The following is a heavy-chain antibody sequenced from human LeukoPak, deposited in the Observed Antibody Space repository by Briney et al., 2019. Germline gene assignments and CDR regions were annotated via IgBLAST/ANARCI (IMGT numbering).Heavy chain of an antibody. D-gene: IGHD3-10*01. CDR3: ARSAVRGVMLNWFDP. V-gene: IGHV3-21*01. CDR2: ISSSSSYI. CDR1: GFTFSSYS. Sequence: PGGSLRLSCAASGFTFSSYSMNWVRQAPGKGLEWVSSISSSSSYIYCADSVKGRFTISRDNAKNSLYLQMNSLRAEDTAVYYCARSAVRGVMLNWFDPWGQGTLVTVSS. J-gene: IGHJ5*02.